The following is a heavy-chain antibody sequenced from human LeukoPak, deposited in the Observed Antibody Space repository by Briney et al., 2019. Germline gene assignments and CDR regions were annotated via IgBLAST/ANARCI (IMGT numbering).Heavy chain of an antibody. CDR3: AKDRCSGGSCY. D-gene: IGHD2-15*01. J-gene: IGHJ4*02. CDR1: GFTFSSYA. Sequence: GGSLRLSCAASGFTFSSYAMSWVRQAPGKGLEWVSAISGSGGSTYYADSVKGRFTISRDNSKNTLYLQMNSPRAEDTAVYYCAKDRCSGGSCYWGQGTLVTVSS. V-gene: IGHV3-23*01. CDR2: ISGSGGST.